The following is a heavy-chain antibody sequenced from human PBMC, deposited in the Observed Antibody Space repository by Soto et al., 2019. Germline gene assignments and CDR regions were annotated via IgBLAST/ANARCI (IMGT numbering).Heavy chain of an antibody. CDR3: ARDSGYCSSTSCYTASRRGMDV. CDR2: INHSGST. J-gene: IGHJ6*02. Sequence: TETLSLTCAVYCGSFSGYYWSWIRQPPGKGLEWIGEINHSGSTNYNPSLKSRVTISVDTSKNQFSLKLSSVTAADTAVYYCARDSGYCSSTSCYTASRRGMDVWGQGTTVTVSS. CDR1: CGSFSGYY. V-gene: IGHV4-34*01. D-gene: IGHD2-2*02.